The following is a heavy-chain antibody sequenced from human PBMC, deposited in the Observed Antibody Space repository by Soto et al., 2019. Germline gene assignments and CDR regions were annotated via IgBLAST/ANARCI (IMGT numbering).Heavy chain of an antibody. J-gene: IGHJ5*02. CDR2: ISSSSSYI. D-gene: IGHD6-6*01. CDR3: ARDLNRRSSPSWWLDP. CDR1: GFTFSSYS. Sequence: GGSLRLSCAASGFTFSSYSMNWVRQAPGKGLEWVSSISSSSSYIYYADSVKGRFTISRDNAKNSLYLQMNSLRAEDTAVYYCARDLNRRSSPSWWLDPWGQGTLVTVSS. V-gene: IGHV3-21*01.